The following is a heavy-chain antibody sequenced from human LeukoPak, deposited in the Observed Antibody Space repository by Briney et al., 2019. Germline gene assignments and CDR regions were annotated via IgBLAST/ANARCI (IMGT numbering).Heavy chain of an antibody. CDR2: INHSGST. Sequence: SETLSLTCAVYGGSFSGYYWSWIRQPPGKGLEWIGEINHSGSTNYNPSLKSRVTISVDTSKNQFSLKLSSVTAADTAVYYCASGPFQQWLVRSGLHAFDYWGQGTLVTVSS. V-gene: IGHV4-34*01. CDR3: ASGPFQQWLVRSGLHAFDY. CDR1: GGSFSGYY. J-gene: IGHJ4*02. D-gene: IGHD6-19*01.